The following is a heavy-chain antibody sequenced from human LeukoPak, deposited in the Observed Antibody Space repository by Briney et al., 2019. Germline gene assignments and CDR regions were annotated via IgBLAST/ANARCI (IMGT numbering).Heavy chain of an antibody. CDR3: ARSQFVGAKGTQLFDY. D-gene: IGHD1-26*01. CDR1: GYTFTSYG. CDR2: ISAYNGNT. J-gene: IGHJ4*02. Sequence: ASVKVSCKASGYTFTSYGISWVRQAPGEGLEWMGWISAYNGNTNYAQKLQGRVTMTTDTSTGTAYMELRSLRSDDTAVYYSARSQFVGAKGTQLFDYWGQGTLVTVSS. V-gene: IGHV1-18*01.